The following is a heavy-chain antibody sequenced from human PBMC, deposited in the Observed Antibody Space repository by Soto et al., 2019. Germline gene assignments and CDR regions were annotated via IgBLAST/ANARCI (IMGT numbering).Heavy chain of an antibody. Sequence: EVQLVESGGGLVQPGGSLRLSCAASGFTFSSYWMHWVRQAPGKGLVWVSRVNGDGITTTYADSVKGRFTISRDNAKNTLYLQMNSLRAEDTAVYYCASGEIDIGDYDYYSYYMDVWGKGTTVTVSS. CDR2: VNGDGITT. CDR3: ASGEIDIGDYDYYSYYMDV. J-gene: IGHJ6*03. CDR1: GFTFSSYW. V-gene: IGHV3-74*01. D-gene: IGHD4-17*01.